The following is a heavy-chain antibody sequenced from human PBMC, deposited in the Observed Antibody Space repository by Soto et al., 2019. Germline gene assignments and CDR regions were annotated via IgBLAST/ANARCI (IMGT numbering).Heavy chain of an antibody. V-gene: IGHV1-18*01. CDR1: GYTFTSYG. J-gene: IGHJ5*02. CDR2: ISAYNYNT. Sequence: QVQLVQSGAEVKKPGASVKVSCKASGYTFTSYGLSWVRQAPGQGLEWMGRISAYNYNTNYAQKLQGRVTMTTDTATSTAYMELRSLRSDDTVVYYFARVVGALGHWFDPWGQGTLVTVSS. CDR3: ARVVGALGHWFDP. D-gene: IGHD1-26*01.